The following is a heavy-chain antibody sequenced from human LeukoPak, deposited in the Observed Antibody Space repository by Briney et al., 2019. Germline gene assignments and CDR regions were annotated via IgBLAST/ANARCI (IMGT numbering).Heavy chain of an antibody. CDR2: ISSSGSTI. D-gene: IGHD6-6*01. J-gene: IGHJ4*02. CDR1: GFTFSDYY. Sequence: GGSLRLSCAASGFTFSDYYMSWIRQAPGKGLEWVSYISSSGSTIYYADSVKGRFTISRDNAKNSLYLQMNSLRAEDTAVYYCARERAIASLRPYYFDYWGQGTLVTVSS. V-gene: IGHV3-11*01. CDR3: ARERAIASLRPYYFDY.